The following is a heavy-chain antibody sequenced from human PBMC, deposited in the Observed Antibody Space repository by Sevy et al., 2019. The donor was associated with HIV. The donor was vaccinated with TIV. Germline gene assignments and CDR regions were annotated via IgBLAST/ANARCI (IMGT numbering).Heavy chain of an antibody. CDR2: VNSDGGST. Sequence: GGSLRLSCAASGFTFSSYWMHWVRQAPGKGLVWVSRVNSDGGSTSYADSVTGRFTISRDNAKNTLYLQMNSLRAEDTSVYYCARGAAAGTFDYWGQGTLVTVSS. J-gene: IGHJ4*02. V-gene: IGHV3-74*01. CDR3: ARGAAAGTFDY. CDR1: GFTFSSYW. D-gene: IGHD6-13*01.